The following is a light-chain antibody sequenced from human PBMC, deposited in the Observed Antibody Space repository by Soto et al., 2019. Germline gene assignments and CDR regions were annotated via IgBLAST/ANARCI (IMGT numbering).Light chain of an antibody. CDR2: GAS. Sequence: EIVLTQSPGTLSLSPGERATLSCRTSQSVSSSYLAWYQQKPGQAPRLLIYGASSRATGIPDGFSGSGSGTDFTLTINRLEPEDFAVYYCQQFGTSPRVTFGPGTKVDIK. CDR1: QSVSSSY. CDR3: QQFGTSPRVT. J-gene: IGKJ3*01. V-gene: IGKV3-20*01.